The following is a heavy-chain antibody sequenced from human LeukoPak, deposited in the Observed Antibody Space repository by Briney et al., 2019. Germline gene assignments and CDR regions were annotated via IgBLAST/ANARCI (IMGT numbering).Heavy chain of an antibody. CDR3: AGRYYDSTGTPEP. J-gene: IGHJ5*02. V-gene: IGHV4-31*03. D-gene: IGHD3-22*01. CDR2: IYYSGST. CDR1: GGSISSGGYY. Sequence: SETLSLTCTVSGGSISSGGYYWSWIRQHPGKGLEWIGYIYYSGSTYYNPSLKSRVSISVDTSKNQFSLNLNSAAAADTAVYYCAGRYYDSTGTPEPWGQGTLVTVSS.